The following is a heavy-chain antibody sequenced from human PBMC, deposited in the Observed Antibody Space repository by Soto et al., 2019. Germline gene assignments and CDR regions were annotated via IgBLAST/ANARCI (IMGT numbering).Heavy chain of an antibody. D-gene: IGHD3-10*01. CDR1: GFTFNKYA. Sequence: QVQLVESGGGVVQPGRSLRLSCEAAGFTFNKYAMDWVRQVPGKGLEWVALIAYDSSDKKYADSVKGRFTISRDNAKDTLFLPMNNLRPEDTALYYCARPLEWFGDDAFDLWGRGTMVIVSS. CDR2: IAYDSSDK. J-gene: IGHJ3*01. CDR3: ARPLEWFGDDAFDL. V-gene: IGHV3-30-3*01.